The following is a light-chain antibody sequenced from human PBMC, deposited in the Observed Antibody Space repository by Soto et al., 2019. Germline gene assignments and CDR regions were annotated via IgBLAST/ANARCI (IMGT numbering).Light chain of an antibody. Sequence: EIVLTQSPGTLSLSPGERATLSCRASQSVTINYLAWYQQKPGQAPRLLVYGASSRATDVPARFSGSGSGTRFTLTISSLQSEDFAVYYCQQYNQWPPLTFGGGTKVDIK. CDR2: GAS. CDR3: QQYNQWPPLT. J-gene: IGKJ4*01. CDR1: QSVTIN. V-gene: IGKV3D-15*01.